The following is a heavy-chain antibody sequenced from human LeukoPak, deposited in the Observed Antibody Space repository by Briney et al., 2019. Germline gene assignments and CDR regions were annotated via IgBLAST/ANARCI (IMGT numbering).Heavy chain of an antibody. CDR2: ISAYNGNT. Sequence: ASVEVSYKASGYTFTGYYMHWVRQAPGQGLEWMGWISAYNGNTNYAQNLQGRVTMTTDTSTSTAYMEVRSLRSDDTAVYYCAREAYASGSFRTDYYYMDVWGKGTTVTISS. CDR1: GYTFTGYY. J-gene: IGHJ6*03. D-gene: IGHD3-10*01. V-gene: IGHV1-18*04. CDR3: AREAYASGSFRTDYYYMDV.